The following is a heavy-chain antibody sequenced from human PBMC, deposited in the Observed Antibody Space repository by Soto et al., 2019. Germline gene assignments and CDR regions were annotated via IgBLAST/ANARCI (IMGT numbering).Heavy chain of an antibody. CDR3: ARELYYYGSGSYWPRYYYYYGMDV. CDR2: ISSSSSYT. V-gene: IGHV3-21*01. D-gene: IGHD3-10*01. J-gene: IGHJ6*02. Sequence: PGGSLRLSCAASGFTFSSYSMNWVRQAPGKGLEWVSSISSSSSYTYYADSVKGRFTISRDNAKNSLYLQMNSLRAEDTAVYYCARELYYYGSGSYWPRYYYYYGMDVWGQGTTVTVSS. CDR1: GFTFSSYS.